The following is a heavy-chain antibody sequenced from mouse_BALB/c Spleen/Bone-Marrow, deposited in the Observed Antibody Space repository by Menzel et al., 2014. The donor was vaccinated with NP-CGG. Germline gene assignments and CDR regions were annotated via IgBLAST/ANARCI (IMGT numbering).Heavy chain of an antibody. CDR3: AMYGYFYAMDY. CDR2: IWAGGST. D-gene: IGHD2-2*01. V-gene: IGHV2-9*02. CDR1: GSSLTSYG. J-gene: IGHJ4*01. Sequence: QVQLKHSGPGLVAPSQSLSITCTVSGSSLTSYGVHWVRQPPGKGLEWLGVIWAGGSTNYNSALMSRLSISKDNSKSQVLLKMNSLQTDDTAMYYCAMYGYFYAMDYWGQGTSVTVSS.